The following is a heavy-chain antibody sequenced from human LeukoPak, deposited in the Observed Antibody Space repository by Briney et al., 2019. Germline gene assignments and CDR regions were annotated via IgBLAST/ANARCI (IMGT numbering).Heavy chain of an antibody. V-gene: IGHV3-30*18. J-gene: IGHJ4*02. Sequence: GGSLRLSCAASGFTFSSYGMQWVRQAPGKGLEWVAVISYDGSNKYYADSVKGRFTISRDNSKTTLYLQMNSLRAEDTAVYYCAKVTRVYSNYGPDYWGQGTLVTVSS. D-gene: IGHD4-11*01. CDR2: ISYDGSNK. CDR3: AKVTRVYSNYGPDY. CDR1: GFTFSSYG.